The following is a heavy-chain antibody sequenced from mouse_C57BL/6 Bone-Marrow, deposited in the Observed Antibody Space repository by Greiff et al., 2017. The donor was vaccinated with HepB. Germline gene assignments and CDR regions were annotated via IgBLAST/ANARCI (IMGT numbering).Heavy chain of an antibody. CDR2: INPNYGTT. D-gene: IGHD2-1*01. Sequence: VQLQHSGPELVKPGASVKISCKASGYSFTDYNMNWVKQSNGKSLEWIGVINPNYGTTSYNQKFKGKATLTVDQSSSTAYMQLNSLTSEDSAVYYCARKRNGNLRNYFDYWGQGTTLTVSS. CDR3: ARKRNGNLRNYFDY. J-gene: IGHJ2*01. V-gene: IGHV1-39*01. CDR1: GYSFTDYN.